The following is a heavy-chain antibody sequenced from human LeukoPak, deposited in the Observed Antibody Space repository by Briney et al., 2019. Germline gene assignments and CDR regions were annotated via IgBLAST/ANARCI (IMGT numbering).Heavy chain of an antibody. CDR1: GGSFSGYY. D-gene: IGHD1-26*01. CDR2: INHSGST. V-gene: IGHV4-34*01. Sequence: PSETLSLTCAVYGGSFSGYYRSWIRQPPGKGLEWIGEINHSGSTNYNPSLKSRVTISVDTSKNQFSLKLSSVTAADTAVYYCARLRRGDNWFDPWGQGTLVTVSS. J-gene: IGHJ5*02. CDR3: ARLRRGDNWFDP.